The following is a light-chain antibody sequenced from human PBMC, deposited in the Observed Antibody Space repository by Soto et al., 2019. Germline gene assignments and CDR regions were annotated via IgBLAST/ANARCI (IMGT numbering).Light chain of an antibody. CDR1: ESVSSN. Sequence: EIVMTQSPATLSVSPGERATLSCRASESVSSNLAWYQQTPGQAPRLLMHGASTRAAGIAARFSGSGSGTEFTLTISSLQSEDFGVYYCQQYNKWPRTFGQGTTVEIK. CDR2: GAS. V-gene: IGKV3-15*01. J-gene: IGKJ1*01. CDR3: QQYNKWPRT.